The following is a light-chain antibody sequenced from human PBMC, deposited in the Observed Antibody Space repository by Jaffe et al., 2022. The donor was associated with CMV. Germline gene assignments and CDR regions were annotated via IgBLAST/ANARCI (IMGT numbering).Light chain of an antibody. J-gene: IGKJ2*01. CDR3: QQYYSTRT. CDR2: WAS. V-gene: IGKV4-1*01. CDR1: QSVLRSPKNKNY. Sequence: DIVMTQSPDSLAVSLGERATINCKSSQSVLRSPKNKNYLAWFQQKPGQPPKLLIYWASTRESGVPDRFSGSGSGTDFTLTISSLQAEDVAVYYCQQYYSTRTFGQGTKLEIK.